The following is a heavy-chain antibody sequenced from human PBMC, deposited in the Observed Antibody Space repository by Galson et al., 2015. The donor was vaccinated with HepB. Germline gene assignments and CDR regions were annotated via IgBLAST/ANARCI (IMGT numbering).Heavy chain of an antibody. J-gene: IGHJ4*02. D-gene: IGHD3-10*01. Sequence: SVKVSCKASGYTFTSYAMHWVRQAPGQRLEWMGWINAGNGNTKYSQKFQGRVTITRDTSASTAYMELSSLRSEDTAVYYCARGATMVRGVIGYWGQGTLVTVSS. CDR3: ARGATMVRGVIGY. V-gene: IGHV1-3*01. CDR1: GYTFTSYA. CDR2: INAGNGNT.